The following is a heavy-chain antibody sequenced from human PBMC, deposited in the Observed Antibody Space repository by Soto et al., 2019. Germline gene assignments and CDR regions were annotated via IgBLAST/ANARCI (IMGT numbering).Heavy chain of an antibody. D-gene: IGHD2-15*01. CDR3: ARGPNHRRAIVGAVPQYYGMDV. Sequence: GGSLRLSCAASGFTFSNAWMNWVRQAPGKGLEWVSGISGSGATTSYADSVKGRFTVSRDNGKNSLDLQMDSLRPDDSAVYYCARGPNHRRAIVGAVPQYYGMDVWGQGTTVTVSS. CDR2: ISGSGATT. CDR1: GFTFSNAW. J-gene: IGHJ6*02. V-gene: IGHV3-11*01.